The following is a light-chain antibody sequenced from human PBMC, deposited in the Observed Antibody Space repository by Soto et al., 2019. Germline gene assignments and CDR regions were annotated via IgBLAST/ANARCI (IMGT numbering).Light chain of an antibody. V-gene: IGKV3D-20*02. Sequence: EIVLTQSPGTLSLSPGKRATLSCRASQSVSSSYLAWYQQKLGQTPRLLIHGVSSRATGIPARFSGSGSGTDFTLTISSLEPEDFAVYYCQQRSNSWTFGQGTKVDIK. CDR2: GVS. CDR3: QQRSNSWT. J-gene: IGKJ1*01. CDR1: QSVSSSY.